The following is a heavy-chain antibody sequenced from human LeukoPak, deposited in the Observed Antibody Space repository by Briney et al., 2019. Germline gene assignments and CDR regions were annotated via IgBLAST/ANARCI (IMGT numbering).Heavy chain of an antibody. CDR1: GGSISSGSYY. Sequence: PSQTLSLTCTVSGGSISSGSYYWSWIRQPAGKGLEWIGRIYTSGSTNYNPSLKSRVTISVDTSKNQFSLKLSSVTAADTAVYYCARAVPGYSTQDPLDAFDIWGQGTMVTVSS. J-gene: IGHJ3*02. CDR2: IYTSGST. D-gene: IGHD6-13*01. CDR3: ARAVPGYSTQDPLDAFDI. V-gene: IGHV4-61*02.